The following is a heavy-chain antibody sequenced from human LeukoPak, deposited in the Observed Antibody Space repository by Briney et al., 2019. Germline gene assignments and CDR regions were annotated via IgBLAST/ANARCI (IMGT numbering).Heavy chain of an antibody. V-gene: IGHV1-46*01. CDR3: ARAGEGIFDY. D-gene: IGHD3-10*01. CDR1: GYTFTSYY. J-gene: IGHJ4*02. CDR2: VNPSGGST. Sequence: ASVKVSCRASGYTFTSYYMHWVRQAPGQGLEWMGMVNPSGGSTTYAQKFQGRVTMTRDTSTSAVYMELSSLRSDDTAVYYCARAGEGIFDYWGQGTLVTVSS.